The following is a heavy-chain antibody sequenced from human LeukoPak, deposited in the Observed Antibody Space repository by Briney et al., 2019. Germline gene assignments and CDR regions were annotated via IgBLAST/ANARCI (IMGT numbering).Heavy chain of an antibody. CDR3: ATWGYSSSWYKGFSDY. J-gene: IGHJ4*02. V-gene: IGHV1-24*01. Sequence: ASVKVSCKVSGYTLTELSMHWVRQAPGKGLEWMGGFDPEDGETIYAQKFQGRVTMTEDTSTDTAYMELSSLRSEDTAVYYCATWGYSSSWYKGFSDYWGQGTLVTVSS. D-gene: IGHD6-13*01. CDR2: FDPEDGET. CDR1: GYTLTELS.